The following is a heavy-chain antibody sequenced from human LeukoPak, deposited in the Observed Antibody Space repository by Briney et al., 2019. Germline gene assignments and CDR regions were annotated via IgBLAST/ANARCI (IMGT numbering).Heavy chain of an antibody. D-gene: IGHD1-26*01. Sequence: ASVTVSCTASGYTFTGYYMHWVRQAPGQGLEWMGRINPNSGGTNYAQKFQGGVTMTRDTSISTAYMELSRLRSDDTAVYYCARDHISGSYFFDYWGQGTLVTVSS. CDR3: ARDHISGSYFFDY. CDR2: INPNSGGT. V-gene: IGHV1-2*06. CDR1: GYTFTGYY. J-gene: IGHJ4*02.